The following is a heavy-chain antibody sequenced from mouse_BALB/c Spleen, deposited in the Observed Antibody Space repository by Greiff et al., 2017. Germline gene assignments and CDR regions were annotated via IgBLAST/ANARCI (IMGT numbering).Heavy chain of an antibody. CDR3: ARSSNWPYYFDY. D-gene: IGHD4-1*01. Sequence: QVQLQQPGAELVKPGASVKLSCKASGYTFTSYWMHWVKQRPGQGLEWIGEINPSNGRTNYNEKFKSKATLTVDKSSSTAYMQLSSLTSEDSAVYYCARSSNWPYYFDYWGQGTTLTVSS. CDR1: GYTFTSYW. V-gene: IGHV1S81*02. J-gene: IGHJ2*01. CDR2: INPSNGRT.